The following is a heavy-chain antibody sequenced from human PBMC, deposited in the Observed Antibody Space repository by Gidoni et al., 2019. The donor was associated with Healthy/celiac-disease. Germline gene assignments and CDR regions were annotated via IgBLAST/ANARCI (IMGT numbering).Heavy chain of an antibody. V-gene: IGHV3-30-3*01. CDR3: ARDPYYYDSSGYYYLIDY. CDR1: GFTFSSYA. J-gene: IGHJ4*02. D-gene: IGHD3-22*01. CDR2: ISDDGSNK. Sequence: QVQLVESGGGVVQPGRSLRLSCATSGFTFSSYAMHWVRQDPGTGLEWVAVISDDGSNKYYADSVKGRFTISRDNSKNTLYLQMNSLRAEDTAVYYCARDPYYYDSSGYYYLIDYWGQGTLVTVSS.